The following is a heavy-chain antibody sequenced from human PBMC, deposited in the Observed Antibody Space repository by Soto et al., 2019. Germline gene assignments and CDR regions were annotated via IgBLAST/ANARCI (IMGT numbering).Heavy chain of an antibody. V-gene: IGHV3-48*02. CDR2: ISVSTTTI. D-gene: IGHD3-16*02. Sequence: PGGYLRLSCAASGFTFNAYSMHWVRQAPGKGLEWVSYISVSTTTIYYADSVEGRFTISRDNAKSSLHLQMNSLRDEDTAVYCCARALALHDYVWGSYRRNYYYYYGLDVWGQGTTVTVS. CDR3: ARALALHDYVWGSYRRNYYYYYGLDV. J-gene: IGHJ6*02. CDR1: GFTFNAYS.